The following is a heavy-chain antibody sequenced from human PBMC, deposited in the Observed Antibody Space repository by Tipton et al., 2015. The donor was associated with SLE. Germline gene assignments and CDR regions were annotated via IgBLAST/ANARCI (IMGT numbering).Heavy chain of an antibody. CDR2: IYYSGSA. CDR3: AKENSENFLPPNFFDS. CDR1: GGSISSSSYY. D-gene: IGHD1-26*01. V-gene: IGHV4-39*07. J-gene: IGHJ4*02. Sequence: TLSLTCTVSGGSISSSSYYWGWIRQPPGKGLEWIANIYYSGSANYNPSLKSRVTISVDTSKNQFSLRLNSLTTADTAVYYCAKENSENFLPPNFFDSWGQGRLVTVSS.